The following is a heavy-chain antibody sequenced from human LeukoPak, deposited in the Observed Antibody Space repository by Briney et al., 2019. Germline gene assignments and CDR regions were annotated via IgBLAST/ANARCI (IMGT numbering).Heavy chain of an antibody. CDR2: IYYSGST. J-gene: IGHJ4*02. CDR1: GGSISSGDYY. Sequence: SETLSLTCTVSGGSISSGDYYWSWVRQPPGKGLEGIEYIYYSGSTYYNPSLKSRVTISVYTSKNQFSLKLSSVTAADTAVYYCARDFGHSSGYYPFDYWGQGTLVTVSS. D-gene: IGHD3-22*01. V-gene: IGHV4-30-4*01. CDR3: ARDFGHSSGYYPFDY.